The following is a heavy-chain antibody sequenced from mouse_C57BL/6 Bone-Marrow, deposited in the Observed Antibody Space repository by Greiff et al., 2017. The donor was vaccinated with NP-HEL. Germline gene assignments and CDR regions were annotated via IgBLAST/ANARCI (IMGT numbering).Heavy chain of an antibody. CDR1: GYSFTDYN. CDR2: INPNYGTT. V-gene: IGHV1-39*01. Sequence: VQLQQSGPELVKPGASVKISCKASGYSFTDYNMNWVKQSNGKSLEWIGVINPNYGTTSYNQKFKGKATLTVDQSSNTAYMKLNSLTSEDSAVDKGARVDDYGSSFAYWGQGTLVTVSA. J-gene: IGHJ3*01. CDR3: ARVDDYGSSFAY. D-gene: IGHD1-1*01.